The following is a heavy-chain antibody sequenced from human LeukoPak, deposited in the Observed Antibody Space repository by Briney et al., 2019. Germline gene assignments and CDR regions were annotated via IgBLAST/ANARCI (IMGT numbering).Heavy chain of an antibody. Sequence: PSETLSLTCAVYGGSFSGYYWSWIRQPPGKGLEWIGEINHSGSTNYNPSLKSRVTISVDTSKNQFSLKLSSVTAADTAVYYCVGWIQLSLFDYWGQGTLVTVSS. V-gene: IGHV4-34*01. CDR3: VGWIQLSLFDY. CDR2: INHSGST. CDR1: GGSFSGYY. D-gene: IGHD5-18*01. J-gene: IGHJ4*02.